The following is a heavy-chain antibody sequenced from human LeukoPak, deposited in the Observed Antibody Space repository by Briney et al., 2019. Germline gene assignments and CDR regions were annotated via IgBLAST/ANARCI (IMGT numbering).Heavy chain of an antibody. D-gene: IGHD2-2*01. Sequence: GGSLRLSCSASGFTFSSYSMNWVRQAPGKGLEWVSSISSSSSYIYYADSVKGRFTISRDNAKNSLYLQMNSLRAEDTAVYYCARDLGYCSSTSCYDWFDPWGQGTLVTVSS. CDR3: ARDLGYCSSTSCYDWFDP. CDR1: GFTFSSYS. J-gene: IGHJ5*02. CDR2: ISSSSSYI. V-gene: IGHV3-21*01.